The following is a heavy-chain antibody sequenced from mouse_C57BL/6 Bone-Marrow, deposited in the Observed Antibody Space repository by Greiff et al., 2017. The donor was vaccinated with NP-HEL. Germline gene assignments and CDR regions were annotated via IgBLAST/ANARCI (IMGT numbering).Heavy chain of an antibody. Sequence: QVQLQQSGAELVRPGASVTLSCKASGYTFTDYEMHWVKQTPVHGLEWIGALDPETGGTAYNQKFKGKAILTADKSSSTAYMELRSLTSEDSAVYYCTRFFIDGGFAYWGQGTLVTVSA. V-gene: IGHV1-15*01. CDR1: GYTFTDYE. CDR3: TRFFIDGGFAY. J-gene: IGHJ3*01. CDR2: LDPETGGT. D-gene: IGHD1-1*01.